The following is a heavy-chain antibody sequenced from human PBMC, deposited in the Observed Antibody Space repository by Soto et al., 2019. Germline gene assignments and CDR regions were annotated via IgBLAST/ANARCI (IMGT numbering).Heavy chain of an antibody. CDR2: ISTYNGKT. Sequence: QVQLVQSGGEVEKPGASVKVSCKASGYSFSDYGISWVRQAPGQGLEWMGWISTYNGKTNSAQKLQGRVTMTTDRSTSTTYMELRRLRSDDTAIYYCTRRYGDPSSAAGFDYWGQGTLVTVSS. D-gene: IGHD4-17*01. V-gene: IGHV1-18*01. CDR3: TRRYGDPSSAAGFDY. CDR1: GYSFSDYG. J-gene: IGHJ4*02.